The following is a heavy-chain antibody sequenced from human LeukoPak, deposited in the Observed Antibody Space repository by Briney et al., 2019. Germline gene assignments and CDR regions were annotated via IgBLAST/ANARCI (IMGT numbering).Heavy chain of an antibody. D-gene: IGHD6-19*01. V-gene: IGHV3-53*04. CDR1: GFTVSSNY. CDR2: IYSGGST. Sequence: GGSLTLSCAASGFTVSSNYMSWVRQAPGKGLEWVSVIYSGGSTYYADSVKGRFTISRHISQNTLYLQMNSLRAEDTAVYYCARVRLGSGWSLFDFWGQGTLVTVSS. CDR3: ARVRLGSGWSLFDF. J-gene: IGHJ4*02.